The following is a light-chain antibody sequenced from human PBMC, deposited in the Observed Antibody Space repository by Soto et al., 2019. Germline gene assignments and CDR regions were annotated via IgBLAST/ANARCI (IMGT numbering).Light chain of an antibody. CDR2: KAS. V-gene: IGKV1-5*03. CDR3: QQYTSYSPWT. Sequence: DIQMTQSPSTLSASVGDRVTITCRASQSISSWLAWYQQKPGKAPKLLIYKASSLESDVPSRFSGSGSGTEFTLNISSLQPDDVATDYCQQYTSYSPWTFGQGTKVEIK. J-gene: IGKJ1*01. CDR1: QSISSW.